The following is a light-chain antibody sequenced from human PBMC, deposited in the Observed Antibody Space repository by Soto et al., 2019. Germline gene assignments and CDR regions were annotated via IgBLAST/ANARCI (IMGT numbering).Light chain of an antibody. CDR3: SSYTSSSTYYV. CDR1: SSDVGGYNY. J-gene: IGLJ1*01. CDR2: EVS. Sequence: QPASVSGSPGQSITISCTGTSSDVGGYNYVSWYQQHPGKAPKLMIYEVSNRPSGVSNRFSGSKSGNTASLTISGLQAEDEADYYCSSYTSSSTYYVFGTGTKVTVL. V-gene: IGLV2-14*01.